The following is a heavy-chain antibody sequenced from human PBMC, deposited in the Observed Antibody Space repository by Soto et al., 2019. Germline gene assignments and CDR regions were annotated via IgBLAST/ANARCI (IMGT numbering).Heavy chain of an antibody. Sequence: QVQLVQSGAEVKKPGASVKVSCTGSGYTFRSYDINWVRQATGQGLEWMGWVNPNTGNKGYAQRCQGRVTMTRDMSKSSAYMEVTSLTSEDTAIYYCARAYGAGSFDFWGQGTLVSVSS. CDR3: ARAYGAGSFDF. CDR1: GYTFRSYD. D-gene: IGHD3-10*01. J-gene: IGHJ5*01. V-gene: IGHV1-8*01. CDR2: VNPNTGNK.